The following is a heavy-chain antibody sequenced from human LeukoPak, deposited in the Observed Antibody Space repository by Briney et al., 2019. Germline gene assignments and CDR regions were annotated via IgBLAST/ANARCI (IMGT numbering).Heavy chain of an antibody. J-gene: IGHJ4*02. CDR3: ARHVGISF. D-gene: IGHD7-27*01. V-gene: IGHV3-48*01. Sequence: GGSLRLSCAASGFTFSSYEMNWVRQAPGKGLEWVSYITGRSNTIYYADSVKGRFTISRDNAKNSLYLQMNSLRAEDTAVYYCARHVGISFWGQGTLVTVSS. CDR1: GFTFSSYE. CDR2: ITGRSNTI.